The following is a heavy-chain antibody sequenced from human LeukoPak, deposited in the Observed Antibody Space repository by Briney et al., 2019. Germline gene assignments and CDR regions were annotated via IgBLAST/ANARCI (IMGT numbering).Heavy chain of an antibody. D-gene: IGHD6-19*01. Sequence: EASVKVSCKASGGTFSSYAISWVRQAPEQGLEWMGRIIPILGIANYAQKFQGRVTITADKSTSTAYMELSSLRSEDTAVYYCARELGGWYASWGQGTLVTVSS. CDR1: GGTFSSYA. CDR2: IIPILGIA. J-gene: IGHJ4*02. CDR3: ARELGGWYAS. V-gene: IGHV1-69*04.